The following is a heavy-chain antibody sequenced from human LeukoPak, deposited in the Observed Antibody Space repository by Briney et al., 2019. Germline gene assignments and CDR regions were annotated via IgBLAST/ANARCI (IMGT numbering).Heavy chain of an antibody. Sequence: GESLKISCEGSGYSFTSYWIGWVRQMPGKGLEWMGIIYPGDSDTRYSPSFQGQVTISADKSISTAYLQWASLKASDTAMYYCARRKFSTGFMVTPYFDYWGQGTLVTVSS. CDR1: GYSFTSYW. D-gene: IGHD5-18*01. CDR3: ARRKFSTGFMVTPYFDY. CDR2: IYPGDSDT. J-gene: IGHJ4*02. V-gene: IGHV5-51*01.